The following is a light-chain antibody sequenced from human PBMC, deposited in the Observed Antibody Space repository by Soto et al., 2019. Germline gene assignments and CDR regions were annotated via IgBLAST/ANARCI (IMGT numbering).Light chain of an antibody. CDR3: SAYTTTSTLI. Sequence: QSVLTQPASVSGSPGQSITISCTGTSSDISDYTYVSWYQHHPGKAPKLMIYDVSNRPSGVSNRFSGSKSGNTASLIISGLQTEDEADYYCSAYTTTSTLIFGTGTKVTVL. V-gene: IGLV2-14*01. J-gene: IGLJ1*01. CDR1: SSDISDYTY. CDR2: DVS.